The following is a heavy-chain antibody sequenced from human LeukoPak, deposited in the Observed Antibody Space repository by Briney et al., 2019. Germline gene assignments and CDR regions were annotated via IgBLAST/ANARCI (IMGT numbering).Heavy chain of an antibody. CDR3: ASSEDYYDSSGSRHHFDY. CDR1: GYSFTSYW. CDR2: IYPGDSDT. V-gene: IGHV5-51*01. Sequence: GESLKISCKGSGYSFTSYWIGWVRQMPGKGLEWMGIIYPGDSDTRYSPSFQGQVTISADKSISTAYLQWSSLKASDTAMYYCASSEDYYDSSGSRHHFDYWGQGTLVTVSS. J-gene: IGHJ4*02. D-gene: IGHD3-22*01.